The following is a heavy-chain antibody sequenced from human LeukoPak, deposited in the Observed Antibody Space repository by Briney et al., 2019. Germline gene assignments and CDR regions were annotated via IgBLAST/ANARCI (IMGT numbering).Heavy chain of an antibody. CDR1: GFTFSSYA. J-gene: IGHJ6*02. CDR3: ARMKRYSSGWYPSYYGMDV. V-gene: IGHV3-23*01. CDR2: ISGSGGST. Sequence: QSGGSLRLSCAASGFTFSSYAMSWVRQAPGKGLEWVSAISGSGGSTYYADSVKGRFTISRDNSKNTLYLQMNSLRAEDTAVYYCARMKRYSSGWYPSYYGMDVWGQGTTVTVSS. D-gene: IGHD6-19*01.